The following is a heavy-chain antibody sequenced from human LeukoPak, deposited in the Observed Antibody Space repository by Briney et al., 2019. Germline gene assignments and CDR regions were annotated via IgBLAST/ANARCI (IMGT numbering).Heavy chain of an antibody. CDR1: GGSITSSSYY. Sequence: PSETLSLTCSVSGGSITSSSYYWSWIRQPPGKGLEWIGYIYYSGSTNYNPSLKSRVTISVDTSKNQFSLKLSSVTAADTAVYYCARAHYYDSMNGMDVWGQGTTVTVSS. J-gene: IGHJ6*02. CDR3: ARAHYYDSMNGMDV. D-gene: IGHD3-22*01. CDR2: IYYSGST. V-gene: IGHV4-61*01.